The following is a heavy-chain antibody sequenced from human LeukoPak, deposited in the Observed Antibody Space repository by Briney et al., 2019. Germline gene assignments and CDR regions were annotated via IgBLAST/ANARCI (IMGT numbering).Heavy chain of an antibody. D-gene: IGHD6-13*01. CDR2: ISISTTTI. V-gene: IGHV3-48*01. CDR1: GFTFSTYN. CDR3: ARETPYSSSGTAFDY. Sequence: GGSLRLSCAASGFTFSTYNMNWVRQAPGKGLEWISYISISTTTIYYADSVTGRFTISRDNAKNSLYLQMNSLTAEDTAIYYCARETPYSSSGTAFDYWGQGTLVTVSS. J-gene: IGHJ4*02.